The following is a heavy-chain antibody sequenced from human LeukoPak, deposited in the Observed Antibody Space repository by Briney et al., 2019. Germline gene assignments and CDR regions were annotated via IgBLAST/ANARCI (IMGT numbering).Heavy chain of an antibody. Sequence: GGSLRLSCAASGFTFSNAWMSWVRQAPGKGLEWVSAISGSGGSTYYANPVKGRFTISRDNSKNTLYLQMNSLRAEDTAVYYCAKDVCSGGSCYYFDYWGQGTLVTVSS. CDR1: GFTFSNAW. CDR3: AKDVCSGGSCYYFDY. CDR2: ISGSGGST. V-gene: IGHV3-23*01. D-gene: IGHD2-15*01. J-gene: IGHJ4*02.